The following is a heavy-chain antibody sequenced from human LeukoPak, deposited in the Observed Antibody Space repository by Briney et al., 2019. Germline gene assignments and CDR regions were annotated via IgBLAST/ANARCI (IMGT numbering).Heavy chain of an antibody. CDR2: IHYSGST. CDR1: GGSISGFY. V-gene: IGHV4-59*08. D-gene: IGHD4-11*01. CDR3: ARQDNDYPYYFDY. J-gene: IGHJ4*02. Sequence: SETLSLTCTVSGGSISGFYWSWLRQPPGKGLEWIGYIHYSGSTNYNPSLKSRVTISVDTSKNQFSLKLNSVTAADAAVYYCARQDNDYPYYFDYWGQGTLVTVSS.